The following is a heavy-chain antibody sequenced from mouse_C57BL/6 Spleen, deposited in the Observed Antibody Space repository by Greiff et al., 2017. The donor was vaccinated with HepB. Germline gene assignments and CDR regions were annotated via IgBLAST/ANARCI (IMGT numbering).Heavy chain of an antibody. CDR1: GYTFTSYW. D-gene: IGHD1-1*01. V-gene: IGHV1-64*01. CDR3: ASRGYYGSSYDY. J-gene: IGHJ2*01. Sequence: QVQLQQPGAELVKPGASVKLSCKASGYTFTSYWMHWVKQRPGQGLEWIGMIHPNSGSTNYNEKFKSKATLTVDKSSSTAYMQLSSLTSEDSAVYYCASRGYYGSSYDYWGQGTTLTVSS. CDR2: IHPNSGST.